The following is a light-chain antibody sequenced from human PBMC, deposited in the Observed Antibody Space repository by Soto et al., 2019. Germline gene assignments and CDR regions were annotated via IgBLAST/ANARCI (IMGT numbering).Light chain of an antibody. V-gene: IGLV1-47*01. Sequence: QAVVIQPPSASGTPGQRVTISCSGSSSNIGSNYVYWFQQLPGAAPKLLIYRNNQRPSGVPDRFSGSKSGTSASLAISGLRPGEGGVFSWPTGEDNLTAGGFGGGTKLP. CDR2: RNN. CDR1: SSNIGSNY. CDR3: PTGEDNLTAGG. J-gene: IGLJ2*01.